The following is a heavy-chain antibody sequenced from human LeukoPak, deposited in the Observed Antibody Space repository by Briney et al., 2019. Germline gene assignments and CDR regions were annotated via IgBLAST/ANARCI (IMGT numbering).Heavy chain of an antibody. D-gene: IGHD2-15*01. V-gene: IGHV1-69*13. CDR1: GGTFSSYA. J-gene: IGHJ6*02. CDR3: ANIGYCSGGSCYSVNYYYYGMDV. CDR2: IIPIFGTA. Sequence: SVKVSCKASGGTFSSYAISWVRQAPGQGLEWMGGIIPIFGTANYAQKFQGRVTITADESTSTAYMELSSLRSEDTAVYYCANIGYCSGGSCYSVNYYYYGMDVWGQGTTVTVSS.